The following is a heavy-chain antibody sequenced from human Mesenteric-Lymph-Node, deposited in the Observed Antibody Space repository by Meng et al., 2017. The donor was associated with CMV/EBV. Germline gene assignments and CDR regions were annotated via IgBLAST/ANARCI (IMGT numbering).Heavy chain of an antibody. CDR2: ISSSSSTI. CDR1: GFTFSSYS. J-gene: IGHJ4*02. D-gene: IGHD3-16*01. CDR3: AKFGASSGRESY. V-gene: IGHV3-48*01. Sequence: LSLTCAASGFTFSSYSMNWVRQAPGKGLEWVSYISSSSSTIYYADSVKGRFTISRDNSNNTLYLQMNGLSAEDTALYYCAKFGASSGRESYWGQGTLVTVSS.